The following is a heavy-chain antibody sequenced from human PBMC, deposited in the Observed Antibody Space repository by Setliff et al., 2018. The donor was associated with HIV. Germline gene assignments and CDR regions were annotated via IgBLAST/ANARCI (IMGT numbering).Heavy chain of an antibody. V-gene: IGHV3-30*18. CDR2: ISYDGSNK. CDR3: AKGGLNWGIGEGFDV. Sequence: PGGSLRLSCAASGFAFDNYCMNWVRQAPGKGLEWVAVISYDGSNKYYADSVKGRFTISRDNSKNTVYLQMNSLRAEDTAAYYCAKGGLNWGIGEGFDVWGQGTMVTVSS. D-gene: IGHD6-13*01. J-gene: IGHJ3*01. CDR1: GFAFDNYC.